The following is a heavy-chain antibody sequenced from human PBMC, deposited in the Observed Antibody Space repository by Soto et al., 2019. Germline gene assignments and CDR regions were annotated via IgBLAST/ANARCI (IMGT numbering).Heavy chain of an antibody. CDR1: GYTFTSYA. Sequence: ASVKVSCKASGYTFTSYAMHWVRQAPGQRLEWMGWINAGNGNTKYSQKFQGRVTITRDTSASTAYMKLSSLRSEDTAVYYCARHGAGRFLEWLSRGPRASAEYFQHWGQGTLVTV. CDR2: INAGNGNT. V-gene: IGHV1-3*01. D-gene: IGHD3-3*01. J-gene: IGHJ1*01. CDR3: ARHGAGRFLEWLSRGPRASAEYFQH.